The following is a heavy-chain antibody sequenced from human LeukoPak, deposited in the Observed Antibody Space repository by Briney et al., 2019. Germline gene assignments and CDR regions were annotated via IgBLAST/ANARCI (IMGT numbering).Heavy chain of an antibody. V-gene: IGHV4-30-4*08. CDR1: GGSISSYY. CDR2: IYYSGST. CDR3: ARGIPFYCSGGSCYTILYYFDY. Sequence: SETLSLTCTLSGGSISSYYWSWIRQPPGKGLEWIGYIYYSGSTYYNPSLKSRVTISVDTSKNQFSLKLSSVTAADTAVYYCARGIPFYCSGGSCYTILYYFDYWGQGTLVTVSS. J-gene: IGHJ4*02. D-gene: IGHD2-15*01.